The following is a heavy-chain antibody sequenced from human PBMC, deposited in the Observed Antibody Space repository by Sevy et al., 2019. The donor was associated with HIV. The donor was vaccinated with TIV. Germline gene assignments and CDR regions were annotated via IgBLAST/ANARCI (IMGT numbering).Heavy chain of an antibody. D-gene: IGHD1-26*01. V-gene: IGHV3-30*04. J-gene: IGHJ4*02. CDR3: ARGIVGATIYYFDY. Sequence: LSLTCAASGFTFSSYAMHWVRQAPGKGLEWVAVISYDGSNKYYADSVKGRFTISRDNSKNTLYLQMNSLRAEDTAVYYCARGIVGATIYYFDYWGQGTLVTVSS. CDR2: ISYDGSNK. CDR1: GFTFSSYA.